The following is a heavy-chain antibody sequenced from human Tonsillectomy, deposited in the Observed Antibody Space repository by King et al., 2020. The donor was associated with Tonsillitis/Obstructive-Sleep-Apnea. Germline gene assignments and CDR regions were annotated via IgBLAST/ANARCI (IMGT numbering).Heavy chain of an antibody. J-gene: IGHJ6*03. V-gene: IGHV7-4-1*02. CDR1: GYTFTSYA. Sequence: VQLVESGSELKKPGASVKVSCKASGYTFTSYAMNWVRQAPGQGLEWMGWINTNTGNPTYAQGFTGRFVFSLYTSFSTAYLQISSLKAEDTAVYYCARDVSFIYYYYMDVWGKGTTVTVSS. CDR2: INTNTGNP. CDR3: ARDVSFIYYYYMDV. D-gene: IGHD2-8*01.